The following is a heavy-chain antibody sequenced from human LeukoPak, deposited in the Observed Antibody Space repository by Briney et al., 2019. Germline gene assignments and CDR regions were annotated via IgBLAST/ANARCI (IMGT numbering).Heavy chain of an antibody. CDR2: IYYSGTT. Sequence: SETLSLTCSVSGGSISSSTYYWGWIRQPPGKGLKWIGTIYYSGTTYYNPSLKSRVTISVDTSKNQFSLKLSSVTAADTAVYYCARLVGAATDPFDYWGQGTLVTVSS. CDR3: ARLVGAATDPFDY. D-gene: IGHD1-26*01. J-gene: IGHJ4*02. CDR1: GGSISSSTYY. V-gene: IGHV4-39*01.